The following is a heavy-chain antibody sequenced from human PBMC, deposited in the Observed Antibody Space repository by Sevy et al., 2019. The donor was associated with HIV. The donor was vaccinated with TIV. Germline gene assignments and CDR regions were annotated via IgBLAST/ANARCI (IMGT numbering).Heavy chain of an antibody. Sequence: GGSLRLSCAASGFTFSSYSMNWVRQAPGKGLEWVSSISSSSSYIYYADSVKGRLTISRDNAKNSLYLQMNSLRAEDTAVYYCARDRQGAAGIDYWGQGTLVTVSS. CDR3: ARDRQGAAGIDY. CDR1: GFTFSSYS. D-gene: IGHD6-13*01. V-gene: IGHV3-21*01. J-gene: IGHJ4*02. CDR2: ISSSSSYI.